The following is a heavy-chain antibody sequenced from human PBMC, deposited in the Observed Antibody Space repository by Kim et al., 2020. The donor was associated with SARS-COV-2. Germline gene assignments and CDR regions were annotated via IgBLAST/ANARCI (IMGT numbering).Heavy chain of an antibody. D-gene: IGHD4-17*01. Sequence: GGSLRLSCAASGFTFSSYAMHWVRQAPGKGLEWVAVISYDGSNKYYADSVKGRFTISRDNSKNTLYLQMNSLRAEDTAVYYCARGKIYGDFDYWGQGTLVTVSS. V-gene: IGHV3-30*04. CDR2: ISYDGSNK. J-gene: IGHJ4*02. CDR3: ARGKIYGDFDY. CDR1: GFTFSSYA.